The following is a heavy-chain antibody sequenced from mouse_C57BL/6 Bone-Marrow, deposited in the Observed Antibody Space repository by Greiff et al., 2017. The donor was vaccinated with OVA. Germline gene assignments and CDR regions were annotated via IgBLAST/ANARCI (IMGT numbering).Heavy chain of an antibody. CDR1: GYTFTSYW. Sequence: QVQLKQPGAELVMPGASVTLSCKASGYTFTSYWMHWVKQRPGQGLEWIGEIDPSDSYTNYNQKFKGKSPLTVDKSSSTAYMQLSSLTSEDSAVYYCARDGLLRYYFDYCGQGTTLTVSS. D-gene: IGHD1-1*01. V-gene: IGHV1-69*01. CDR2: IDPSDSYT. CDR3: ARDGLLRYYFDY. J-gene: IGHJ2*01.